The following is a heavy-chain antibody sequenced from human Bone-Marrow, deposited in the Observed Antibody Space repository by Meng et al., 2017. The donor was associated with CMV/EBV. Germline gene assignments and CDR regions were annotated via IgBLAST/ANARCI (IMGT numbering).Heavy chain of an antibody. Sequence: ASVKVSCKASGYTLASYGITWVRQAPGHGREWIGWISTNMGRTRYAQNLQGRVTMTTDTSTSTAYMELRSLRSDDTAVYYCAREGLDGYYYDSSGYSYYYYGMDVWGQGTTVTVSS. J-gene: IGHJ6*02. V-gene: IGHV1-18*01. D-gene: IGHD3-22*01. CDR2: ISTNMGRT. CDR1: GYTLASYG. CDR3: AREGLDGYYYDSSGYSYYYYGMDV.